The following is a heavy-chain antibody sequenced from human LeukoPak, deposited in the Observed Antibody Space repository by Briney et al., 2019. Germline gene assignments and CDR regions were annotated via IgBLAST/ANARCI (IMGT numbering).Heavy chain of an antibody. Sequence: GGSLRLSCATSGFIFSSYSMNWVRQAPGKGLEWVSYISSSSRTIYYADSAKGRFTISRDNAKNSLYLQMNSLRAEDTALYYCARAGYCSSTSCYYFDYWGQGTLVTVSS. CDR1: GFIFSSYS. CDR3: ARAGYCSSTSCYYFDY. J-gene: IGHJ4*02. CDR2: ISSSSRTI. V-gene: IGHV3-48*04. D-gene: IGHD2-2*01.